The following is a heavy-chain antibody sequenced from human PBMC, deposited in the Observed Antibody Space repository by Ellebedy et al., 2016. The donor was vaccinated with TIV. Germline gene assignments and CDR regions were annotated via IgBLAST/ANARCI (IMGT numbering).Heavy chain of an antibody. CDR2: LGTDGSEK. J-gene: IGHJ4*02. V-gene: IGHV3-7*03. CDR1: GFMFSNYW. CDR3: ARIDTSGGSFFDS. D-gene: IGHD2-15*01. Sequence: PGGSLRLSCAASGFMFSNYWMSWVRQAPGKGLEWVANLGTDGSEKYHVDSVKGRVTISRDNTKNSLYLQMNSLRGDDRAVYYCARIDTSGGSFFDSWGKGALVTVSS.